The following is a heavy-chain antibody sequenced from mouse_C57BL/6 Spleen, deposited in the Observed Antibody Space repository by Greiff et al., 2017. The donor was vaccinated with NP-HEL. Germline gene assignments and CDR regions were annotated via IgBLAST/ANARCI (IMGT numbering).Heavy chain of an antibody. CDR3: ARSLEYFDV. J-gene: IGHJ1*03. CDR2: IYPGDGDT. V-gene: IGHV1-82*01. Sequence: VQLQQSGPELVKPGASVKISCKASGYAFSSSWMNWVKQRPGKGLEWIGRIYPGDGDTNYNGKFKGKATLTADKSSSTAYMQLSSLTSEDSAVYFCARSLEYFDVWGTGTTVTVSS. CDR1: GYAFSSSW.